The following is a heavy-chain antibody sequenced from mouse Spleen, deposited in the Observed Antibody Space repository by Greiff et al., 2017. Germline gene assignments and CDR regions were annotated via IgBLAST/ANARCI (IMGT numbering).Heavy chain of an antibody. CDR1: GFTFSDYY. Sequence: EVKVVESGGGLVQPGGSLKLSCATSGFTFSDYYMYWVRQTPEKRLEWVAYISNGGGSTYYPDTVKGRFTISRDNAKNTLYLQMSRLKSEDTAMYYCARHYYRYDVRGYYAMDYWGQGTSVTVSS. J-gene: IGHJ4*01. CDR2: ISNGGGST. D-gene: IGHD2-14*01. V-gene: IGHV5-12*02. CDR3: ARHYYRYDVRGYYAMDY.